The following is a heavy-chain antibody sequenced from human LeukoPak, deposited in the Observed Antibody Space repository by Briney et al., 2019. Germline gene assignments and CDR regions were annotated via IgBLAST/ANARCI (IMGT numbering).Heavy chain of an antibody. CDR3: AKDYSSGWYYFDT. CDR2: IQHDGNNV. V-gene: IGHV3-30*02. J-gene: IGHJ4*02. D-gene: IGHD6-13*01. Sequence: GGSLRLSCVASGFTFTSFGMHWVRQAPGKGLEWVAFIQHDGNNVYYADSVQGRFTISRDNSKNTVFLLLNSLRPEDSAMYYCAKDYSSGWYYFDTWGQGTLVTVSS. CDR1: GFTFTSFG.